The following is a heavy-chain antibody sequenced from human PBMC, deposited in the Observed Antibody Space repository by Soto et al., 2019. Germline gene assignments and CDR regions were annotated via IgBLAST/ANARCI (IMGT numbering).Heavy chain of an antibody. CDR2: ISYDGSNK. CDR1: GFTFSSYA. Sequence: PGGSLRLSCAASGFTFSSYAMHWVRQAPGKGLEWVAVISYDGSNKYYADSVKGRLTISRDNAKNSLYLQMNSLRDEDTAVYYCARDRDSSGWLYYYYGMDVWGQGTTVTVSS. CDR3: ARDRDSSGWLYYYYGMDV. V-gene: IGHV3-30-3*01. D-gene: IGHD6-19*01. J-gene: IGHJ6*02.